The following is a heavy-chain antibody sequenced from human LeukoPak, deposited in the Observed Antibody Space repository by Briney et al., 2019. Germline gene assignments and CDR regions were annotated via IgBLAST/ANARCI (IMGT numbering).Heavy chain of an antibody. CDR2: IFHSGST. CDR1: SGSIFNNNW. Sequence: PSETLSLTCTVSSGSIFNNNWWSWVRPPPGKGLEWIGQIFHSGSTSYSPSLKSRVTISMDKSKNQISLRLTSVTAADTAVYYCARSPTKRVPEDYWGQGTLVTVSS. J-gene: IGHJ4*02. CDR3: ARSPTKRVPEDY. D-gene: IGHD2-2*01. V-gene: IGHV4-4*02.